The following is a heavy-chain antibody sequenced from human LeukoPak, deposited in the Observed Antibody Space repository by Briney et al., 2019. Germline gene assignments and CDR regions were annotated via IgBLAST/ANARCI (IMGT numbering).Heavy chain of an antibody. CDR2: NNGDSSST. D-gene: IGHD1-26*01. CDR1: GFTFSGYS. CDR3: AGEFTSAYSGSSRGL. J-gene: IGHJ4*02. V-gene: IGHV3-21*01. Sequence: PGGSLRLSCSASGFTFSGYSLNWVRQAPGEGLEWVSSNNGDSSSTYYADSVKGRFTISRDNAENSLYLQMNSLRGEDTAVYYCAGEFTSAYSGSSRGLWGQGTLVTVSS.